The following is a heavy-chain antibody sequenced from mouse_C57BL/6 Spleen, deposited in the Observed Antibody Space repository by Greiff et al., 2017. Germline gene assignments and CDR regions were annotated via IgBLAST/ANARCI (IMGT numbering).Heavy chain of an antibody. CDR3: ARGRFYYGSSYSYFDY. D-gene: IGHD1-1*01. J-gene: IGHJ2*01. CDR1: GYTFTGYW. Sequence: QVQLKESGAELMKPGASVKLSCKATGYTFTGYWIEWVKQRPGHGLEWIGEILPGSGSTNYNEKFKGKATFTADTSSNTAYMQLSSLTTEDSAIYYCARGRFYYGSSYSYFDYWGQGTTLTVSS. CDR2: ILPGSGST. V-gene: IGHV1-9*01.